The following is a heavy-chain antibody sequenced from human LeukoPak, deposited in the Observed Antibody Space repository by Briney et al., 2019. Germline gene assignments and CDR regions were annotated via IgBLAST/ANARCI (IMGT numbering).Heavy chain of an antibody. Sequence: GGSLRLSCAASGFTFSSYGMHWVRQAPGKGLEWVAVIWYDGSNKYYADSVKGRFTISRDNSKNTLYLQMNSLRAEDTAVYNCARDRREYSSSWANWFDPWGQGTLVTVSS. CDR3: ARDRREYSSSWANWFDP. CDR2: IWYDGSNK. CDR1: GFTFSSYG. J-gene: IGHJ5*02. D-gene: IGHD6-13*01. V-gene: IGHV3-33*01.